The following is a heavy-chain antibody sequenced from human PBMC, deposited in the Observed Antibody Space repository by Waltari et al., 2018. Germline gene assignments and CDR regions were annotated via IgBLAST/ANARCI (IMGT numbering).Heavy chain of an antibody. CDR2: INHSGST. CDR1: CGSFSGYY. Sequence: QVQLQRWGAGLLKPSETLSLTCAVYCGSFSGYYWSWLRQPPGKGLEWIGEINHSGSTNYNPSLKIRVTISVDTSKNQFSLKLSSVTAADTAVYYCARGPFSTSGWYWNFQHWGQGTPVTVSS. V-gene: IGHV4-34*01. D-gene: IGHD6-19*01. J-gene: IGHJ1*01. CDR3: ARGPFSTSGWYWNFQH.